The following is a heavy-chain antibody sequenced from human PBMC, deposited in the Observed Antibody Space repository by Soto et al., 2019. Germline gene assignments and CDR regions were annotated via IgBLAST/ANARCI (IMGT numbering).Heavy chain of an antibody. J-gene: IGHJ5*02. CDR3: ARDQLSGGLYVWSAP. Sequence: PSETLSLTCAVSGGSISTYYWSWIRQPPGKGLEWIGYIYYDGSTSYNPSLRSRVTISVDTSKNQFSLILSSVTSADTAVYYCARDQLSGGLYVWSAPGGRGTLVPVSS. CDR2: IYYDGST. CDR1: GGSISTYY. D-gene: IGHD2-8*01. V-gene: IGHV4-59*01.